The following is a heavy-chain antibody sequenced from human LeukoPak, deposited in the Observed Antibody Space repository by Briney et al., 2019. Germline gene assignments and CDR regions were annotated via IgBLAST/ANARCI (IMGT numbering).Heavy chain of an antibody. CDR1: GFTFSSYA. D-gene: IGHD2-2*03. CDR2: ISGSGGST. CDR3: AKAGECGSTSCPYYYNYYGMAV. V-gene: IGHV3-23*01. J-gene: IGHJ6*02. Sequence: PWGSLTLSCAASGFTFSSYAMSWVRQPPGKGLEWVSAISGSGGSTYYEDSVKGRFTLSRDNSKNTLYLQMNSLRAEDTAVYYCAKAGECGSTSCPYYYNYYGMAVWGQGTTVIVSS.